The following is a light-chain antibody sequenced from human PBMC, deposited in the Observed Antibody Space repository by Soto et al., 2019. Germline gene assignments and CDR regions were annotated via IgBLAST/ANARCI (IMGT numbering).Light chain of an antibody. CDR2: DAS. CDR3: CSYPGSYTWV. V-gene: IGLV2-11*01. J-gene: IGLJ3*02. Sequence: QSALTHPRSVSGSPGQSVTISCTGASSVVGAYNLVSWYQQHPGKAPKLLIYDASQRPSGVPDRFSGSKSGNTASLTIAWRQAEDEADYYCSYPGSYTWVFGGVTKLTVL. CDR1: SSVVGAYNL.